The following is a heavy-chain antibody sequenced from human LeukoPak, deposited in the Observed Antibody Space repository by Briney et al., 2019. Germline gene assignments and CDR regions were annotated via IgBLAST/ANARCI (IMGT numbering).Heavy chain of an antibody. V-gene: IGHV4-30-4*07. D-gene: IGHD3-22*01. CDR1: GGSISSGAYS. Sequence: SETLSLTCAVSGGSISSGAYSWSWIRQPPGKGLEWIGYIYHSGSTYYNPSLKSRVTMSVDTSKNQFSLKLSSVTAADTAVYYCARPYYDSSGYYHDAFDIWGQGAMVTVSS. J-gene: IGHJ3*02. CDR3: ARPYYDSSGYYHDAFDI. CDR2: IYHSGST.